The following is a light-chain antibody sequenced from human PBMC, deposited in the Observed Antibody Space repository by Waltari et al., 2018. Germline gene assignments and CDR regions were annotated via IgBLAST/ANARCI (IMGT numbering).Light chain of an antibody. CDR1: SIDLRDEQY. V-gene: IGLV2-11*01. CDR3: CSYAGQFTWV. Sequence: QSALTQPPSVSGSPGQSVTIPCPLTSIDLRDEQYVPRFQQSPGKAPKAIMFAVSARPSGVPDRFSGSKSGNTASLTISGLQSEDESHYFCCSYAGQFTWVFGGGTKLTVL. J-gene: IGLJ2*01. CDR2: AVS.